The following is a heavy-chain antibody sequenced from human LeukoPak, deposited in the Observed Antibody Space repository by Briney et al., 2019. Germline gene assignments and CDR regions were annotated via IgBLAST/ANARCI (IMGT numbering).Heavy chain of an antibody. CDR2: ISGSGGST. CDR1: GFTVSSNY. D-gene: IGHD3-16*01. J-gene: IGHJ4*02. CDR3: AKARIMITFGGGSFDY. V-gene: IGHV3-23*01. Sequence: PGGSLRLSCAASGFTVSSNYMSWVRQAPGKGLEWVSAISGSGGSTYYADSVKGRFTISRDNSKNTLYLQMNSLRAEDTALYYCAKARIMITFGGGSFDYWGQGTLVTVSS.